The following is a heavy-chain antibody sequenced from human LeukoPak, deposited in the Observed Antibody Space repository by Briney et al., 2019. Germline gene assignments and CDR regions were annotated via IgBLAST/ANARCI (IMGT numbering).Heavy chain of an antibody. CDR1: GFTFSSYS. CDR2: ISSGSTYI. V-gene: IGHV3-21*01. CDR3: ARDRGSDGYSL. J-gene: IGHJ6*04. Sequence: GGSLRLSCAASGFTFSSYSMNWVRQAPGKGLEWVSSISSGSTYIYYADSVKGRFTISRDNAKKSLYLQMNSLRAEDTAVYYCARDRGSDGYSLWGKGTTVTISS. D-gene: IGHD5-24*01.